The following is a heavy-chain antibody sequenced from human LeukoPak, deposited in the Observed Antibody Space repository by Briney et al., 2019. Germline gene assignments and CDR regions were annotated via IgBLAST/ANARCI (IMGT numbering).Heavy chain of an antibody. V-gene: IGHV3-7*01. CDR3: AREGYYGSGVSDY. Sequence: GGSLRLSCAASGFTFSSYWMSWIRQAPGKGLEWVANIKQDGSEKYYVDSVKGRFTISRDNAKNSLYLQMNSLRAEDTAVYYCAREGYYGSGVSDYWGQGTLVTVSS. J-gene: IGHJ4*02. CDR1: GFTFSSYW. D-gene: IGHD3-10*01. CDR2: IKQDGSEK.